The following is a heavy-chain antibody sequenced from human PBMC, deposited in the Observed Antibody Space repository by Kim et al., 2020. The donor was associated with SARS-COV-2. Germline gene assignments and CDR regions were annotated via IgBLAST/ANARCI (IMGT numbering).Heavy chain of an antibody. D-gene: IGHD1-1*01. CDR1: GFTFSDYY. J-gene: IGHJ4*02. CDR3: ARRESGDPLERLTRDYYFDY. V-gene: IGHV3-11*01. CDR2: ISSSGSTI. Sequence: GGSLRLSCAASGFTFSDYYMSWIRQAPGKGLEWVSYISSSGSTIYYADSVKGRFTISRDNAKNSLYLQMNSLRAEDTAVYYCARRESGDPLERLTRDYYFDYWGQGTLVTVSS.